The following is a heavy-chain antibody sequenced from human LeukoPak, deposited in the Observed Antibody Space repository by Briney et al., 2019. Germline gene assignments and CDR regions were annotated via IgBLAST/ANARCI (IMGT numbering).Heavy chain of an antibody. J-gene: IGHJ4*02. CDR1: GFTFSSYW. D-gene: IGHD3-22*01. CDR2: IKQDGSEK. V-gene: IGHV3-7*01. CDR3: ARDLDYYDSSGFY. Sequence: GGSLRLSCAASGFTFSSYWMSWVRQAPGKGLEWVANIKQDGSEKYYVDSVKGRFTISRDNAKNLLYLQMNSLRAEDTAVYYCARDLDYYDSSGFYWGQGTLVTVSS.